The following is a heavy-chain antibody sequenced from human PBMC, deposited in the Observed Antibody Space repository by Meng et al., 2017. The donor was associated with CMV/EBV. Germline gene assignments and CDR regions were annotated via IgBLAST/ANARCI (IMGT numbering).Heavy chain of an antibody. J-gene: IGHJ4*02. CDR3: AKETRVHYDSRAPGY. V-gene: IGHV3-23*01. CDR1: GFTFSSYA. Sequence: GESLKISCAASGFTFSSYAMSWVRQAPGKGLEWVSAISGSGGSTYYADSVKGRFTISRDNSKNTLYLQMNSLRAEDTAVYYCAKETRVHYDSRAPGYWGQGTLVTVSS. CDR2: ISGSGGST. D-gene: IGHD3-22*01.